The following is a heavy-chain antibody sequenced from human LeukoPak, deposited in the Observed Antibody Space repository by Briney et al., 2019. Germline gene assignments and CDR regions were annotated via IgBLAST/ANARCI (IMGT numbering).Heavy chain of an antibody. V-gene: IGHV4-39*01. D-gene: IGHD1-26*01. Sequence: SETLSLTCTVSGDSINNNNYYWGWIRQPPGEGLEWIGNIYYSGSTYYNPSLKSRVTMSVDTSKKQFSLKLTSVTAADTAVYYCARHGGDKREPDLSPHYWGQGTLVTVSS. CDR3: ARHGGDKREPDLSPHY. CDR1: GDSINNNNYY. J-gene: IGHJ4*02. CDR2: IYYSGST.